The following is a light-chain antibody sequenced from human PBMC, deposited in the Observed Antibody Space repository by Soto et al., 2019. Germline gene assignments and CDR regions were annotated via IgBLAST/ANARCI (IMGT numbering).Light chain of an antibody. CDR2: GAS. Sequence: EIVLTQSPGTLSLSPGERATLSCRASQSVSSSYLAWYQQKPGQAPRLLIYGASSRATGIPDRFSGSGSGTDFTLTISSLQSEDSAVYYCQQYHKWPPITFGQGTRLEIK. CDR3: QQYHKWPPIT. CDR1: QSVSSSY. V-gene: IGKV3-20*01. J-gene: IGKJ5*01.